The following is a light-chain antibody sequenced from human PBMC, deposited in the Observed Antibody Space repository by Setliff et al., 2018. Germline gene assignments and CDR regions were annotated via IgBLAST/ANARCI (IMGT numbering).Light chain of an antibody. Sequence: QSALTQPPSASGSPGQSVTISCTGTSSDVGGYNYVSWYQQRPGKAPKLMIYEVSKRPSGVPDRFSGSKSGNTASLTVSGLQAEDGADYYCSSYAGSNNYVFGTGTKVT. CDR3: SSYAGSNNYV. J-gene: IGLJ1*01. V-gene: IGLV2-8*01. CDR1: SSDVGGYNY. CDR2: EVS.